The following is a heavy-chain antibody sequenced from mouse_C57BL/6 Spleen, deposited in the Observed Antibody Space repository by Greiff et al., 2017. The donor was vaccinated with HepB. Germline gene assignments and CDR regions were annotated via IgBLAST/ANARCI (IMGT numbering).Heavy chain of an antibody. J-gene: IGHJ2*01. Sequence: VKLVESGGGLVQPGGSLKLSCAASGFTFSSYGMSWVRQTPDKRLELVATINSNGGSTYYPDSVKGRFTISRDNAKNTLYLQMSSLKSEDTAMYYCARMARTINWCQGTTLTVSS. CDR2: INSNGGST. CDR1: GFTFSSYG. CDR3: ARMARTIN. V-gene: IGHV5-6-3*01.